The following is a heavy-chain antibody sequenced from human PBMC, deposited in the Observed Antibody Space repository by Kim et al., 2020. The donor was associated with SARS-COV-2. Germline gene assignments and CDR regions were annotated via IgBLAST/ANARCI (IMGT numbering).Heavy chain of an antibody. CDR2: K. J-gene: IGHJ4*02. V-gene: IGHV2-5*01. Sequence: KRSSPSLKSRLTITKDTSKDQVVLTMTNMDPVDTATYYCAHAIAVAPFDYWGQGTLVTVSS. CDR3: AHAIAVAPFDY. D-gene: IGHD6-19*01.